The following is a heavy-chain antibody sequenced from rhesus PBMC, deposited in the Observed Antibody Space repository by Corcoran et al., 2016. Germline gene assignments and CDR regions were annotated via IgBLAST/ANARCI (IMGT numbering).Heavy chain of an antibody. V-gene: IGHV4-65*01. CDR1: GGSVSSSNW. CDR2: ISGSSGST. J-gene: IGHJ2*01. CDR3: AREWYSSGWSNWYFDL. Sequence: QVQLQESGPGLVTPSETLSLTCAVSGGSVSSSNWWSWIRQPPGNGLEWLGYISGSSGSTYYNPSLKSRVTISTDTSKNQFSLKLSSVTAADTAVYYCAREWYSSGWSNWYFDLWGPGTPITISS. D-gene: IGHD6S26*01.